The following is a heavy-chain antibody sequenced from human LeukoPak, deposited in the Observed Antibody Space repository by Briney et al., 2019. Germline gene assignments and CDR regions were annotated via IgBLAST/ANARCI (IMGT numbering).Heavy chain of an antibody. D-gene: IGHD3-10*01. V-gene: IGHV3-48*01. J-gene: IGHJ4*02. CDR1: GFTFSSYG. CDR3: ARDLSMVRGVFDY. Sequence: GGTLRLSCAASGFTFSSYGMNWVRQAPGKGLEWVSYISSSSNTIYYADSVKGRFTISRDNAKNSVFLQMNSLRAEDTGVYYCARDLSMVRGVFDYWGQGILVTVSS. CDR2: ISSSSNTI.